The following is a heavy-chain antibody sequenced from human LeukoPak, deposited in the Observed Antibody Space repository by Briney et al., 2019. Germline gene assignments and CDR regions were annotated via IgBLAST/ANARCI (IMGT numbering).Heavy chain of an antibody. CDR1: GGSFSGYY. Sequence: SETLSLTCAVYGGSFSGYYWSWIRQPPGKGLEWIGEINHSGSTNYNPSLKSRVTISVDTSKNQFSLRLSSVTAADTAVYYCARAGSITIFGVEIGNYWGQGTLVTVSS. CDR2: INHSGST. D-gene: IGHD3-3*01. J-gene: IGHJ4*02. V-gene: IGHV4-34*01. CDR3: ARAGSITIFGVEIGNY.